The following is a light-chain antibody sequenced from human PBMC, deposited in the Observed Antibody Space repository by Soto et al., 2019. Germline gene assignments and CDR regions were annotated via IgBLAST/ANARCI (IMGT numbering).Light chain of an antibody. CDR3: QQRSNWPPIT. Sequence: DTVLTQSPATLSVSPGERATLSCRASQSVYNNLAWYQQKPGQAPRLLIYGASTRATGIPARFSGSGSGTDFTLTISSLEPEDFAVYYCQQRSNWPPITFGQGTRLEIK. CDR2: GAS. J-gene: IGKJ5*01. V-gene: IGKV3-15*01. CDR1: QSVYNN.